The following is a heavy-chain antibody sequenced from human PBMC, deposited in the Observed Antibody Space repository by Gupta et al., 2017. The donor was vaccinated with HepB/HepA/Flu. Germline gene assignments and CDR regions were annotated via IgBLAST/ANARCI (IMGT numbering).Heavy chain of an antibody. V-gene: IGHV3-23*01. CDR3: ANNNGLLGFTGLSYFVY. J-gene: IGHJ4*03. Sequence: EVQLLASGGGLVKPGGSVRLSCAASGFAFSSNAWNWVSQDPGKGLEGVSVISGSGNFIYYADSVKGRFTISRDNSKTTLYLQMTSLRAEDSALYDGANNNGLLGFTGLSYFVYWGHRT. CDR1: GFAFSSNA. CDR2: ISGSGNFI. D-gene: IGHD2-8*01.